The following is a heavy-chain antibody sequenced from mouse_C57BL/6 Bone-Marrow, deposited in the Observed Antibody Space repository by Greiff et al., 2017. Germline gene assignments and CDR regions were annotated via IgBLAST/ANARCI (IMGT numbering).Heavy chain of an antibody. J-gene: IGHJ1*03. CDR2: IWGDGST. CDR1: GFSLTSYG. D-gene: IGHD2-3*01. Sequence: VQGVESGPGLVAPSQSLSITCTVSGFSLTSYGVSWVRQPPGKGLEWLGVIWGDGSTNYHSALISSLSISKDNSKSQVFLKLNSLQTDDTATYYCVKKGTLSRDGYYFWYFDVWGTGTTVTVSS. CDR3: VKKGTLSRDGYYFWYFDV. V-gene: IGHV2-3*01.